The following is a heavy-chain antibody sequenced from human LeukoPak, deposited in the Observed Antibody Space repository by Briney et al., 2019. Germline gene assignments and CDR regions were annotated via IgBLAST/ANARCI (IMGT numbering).Heavy chain of an antibody. CDR2: VSGSGDST. CDR3: AKYMSSGY. CDR1: GFTFSNCA. J-gene: IGHJ4*02. V-gene: IGHV3-23*01. D-gene: IGHD6-19*01. Sequence: GGSLRLSCAVSGFTFSNCAMSWFRRAPGKGLEWVSGVSGSGDSTYYADSVKGRFTISRDNSKNTLYLQMNSLRAEDTAVYYCAKYMSSGYWGQGTLVTVSS.